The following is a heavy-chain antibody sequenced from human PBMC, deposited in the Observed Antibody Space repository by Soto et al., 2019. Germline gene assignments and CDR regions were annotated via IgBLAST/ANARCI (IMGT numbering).Heavy chain of an antibody. J-gene: IGHJ6*02. CDR3: ARLMVTYHYHAMDV. CDR2: IDPSDSYI. V-gene: IGHV5-10-1*01. Sequence: GESLKISCKGSGYSFSNYWISWVRQMPGKGLEWMGRIDPSDSYINYSPSFQGHVTISADQSISTAYLQWSSLKASDTAMYYCARLMVTYHYHAMDVWGQGTTVTVSS. D-gene: IGHD2-8*01. CDR1: GYSFSNYW.